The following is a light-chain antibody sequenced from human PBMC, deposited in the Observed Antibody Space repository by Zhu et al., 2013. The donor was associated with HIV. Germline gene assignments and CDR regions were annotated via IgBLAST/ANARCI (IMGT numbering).Light chain of an antibody. CDR3: QQYGSSPWT. J-gene: IGKJ1*01. V-gene: IGKV3-20*01. CDR2: GAS. Sequence: EIVLTQSPGTLSLSPGERATLSCRASQSVSSSYLAWYQQKPGQAPSLLIYGASSRATGIPDRFSGSGSETDFTLTISRLEPEDFAVYYCQQYGSSPWTFGQGTKVEIK. CDR1: QSVSSSY.